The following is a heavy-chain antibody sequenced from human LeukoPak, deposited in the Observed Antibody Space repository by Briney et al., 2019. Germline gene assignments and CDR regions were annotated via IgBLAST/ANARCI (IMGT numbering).Heavy chain of an antibody. Sequence: SETLSLTCTVSGDSITSYNRNWIRQPPGKGLEWIGSFSYSGSTNYNPSLKSRVTILVDTSKNQFSLKLTSVTAADTAVYYCARRFDSWGQGALVTVSS. V-gene: IGHV4-59*08. CDR1: GDSITSYN. CDR3: ARRFDS. CDR2: FSYSGST. J-gene: IGHJ4*02.